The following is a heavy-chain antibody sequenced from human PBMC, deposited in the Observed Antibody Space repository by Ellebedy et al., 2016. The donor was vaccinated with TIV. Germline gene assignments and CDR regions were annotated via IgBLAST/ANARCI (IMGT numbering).Heavy chain of an antibody. V-gene: IGHV3-23*01. CDR2: ISANGGTT. CDR1: GFTFSDFG. J-gene: IGHJ4*02. CDR3: ARRSTDFAFDS. D-gene: IGHD3/OR15-3a*01. Sequence: GESLKISCSASGFTFSDFGMSWVRQAPGKGLEWVSIISANGGTTYYADSVKGRFTISRDNSKNTLFLQMSSLRAEDTAVYFCARRSTDFAFDSWGQGTLVTVSS.